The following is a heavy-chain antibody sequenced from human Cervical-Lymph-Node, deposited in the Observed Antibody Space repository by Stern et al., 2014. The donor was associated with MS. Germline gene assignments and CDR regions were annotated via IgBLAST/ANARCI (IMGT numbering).Heavy chain of an antibody. V-gene: IGHV1-69*18. Sequence: VQLVESGPEVKKPESSVKVSCKASGGSFTSLDITWVRQAPGQGLEWLGRVHPMFGTVNDAKNFQGRVTFAADESPSTACMELSSIRSEDTAVYYCARHQGGIAANWGQGTLVTVSS. CDR2: VHPMFGTV. D-gene: IGHD6-13*01. CDR3: ARHQGGIAAN. J-gene: IGHJ4*02. CDR1: GGSFTSLD.